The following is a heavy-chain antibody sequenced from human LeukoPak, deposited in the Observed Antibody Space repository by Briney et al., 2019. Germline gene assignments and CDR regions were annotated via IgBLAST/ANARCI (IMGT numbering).Heavy chain of an antibody. CDR2: INAGNGNT. CDR3: ARDGIAALGSGWFDP. J-gene: IGHJ5*02. V-gene: IGHV1-3*01. CDR1: GYTFTSYA. Sequence: WASVKVSCKASGYTFTSYAMHWVRQAPGQRLEWMGWINAGNGNTKYSQKFQGRVTITADESTSTAYMELSSLRSEDTAVYYRARDGIAALGSGWFDPWGQGTLVTVSS. D-gene: IGHD6-6*01.